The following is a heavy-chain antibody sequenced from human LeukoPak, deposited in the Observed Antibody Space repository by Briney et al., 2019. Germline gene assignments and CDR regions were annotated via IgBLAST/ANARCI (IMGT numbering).Heavy chain of an antibody. CDR1: GFTFDDYA. D-gene: IGHD6-19*01. CDR2: ISWNSNQV. V-gene: IGHV3-9*01. Sequence: PGGSLRLSCAASGFTFDDYAMRWVRQAPGKGLEWVSGISWNSNQVDYVDSVKGRFIISRDNAKNSLYLQMNTLRGDDTAFYYCVKGSGSVIVYSSGWRFDFWGQGTLVTVSS. CDR3: VKGSGSVIVYSSGWRFDF. J-gene: IGHJ4*02.